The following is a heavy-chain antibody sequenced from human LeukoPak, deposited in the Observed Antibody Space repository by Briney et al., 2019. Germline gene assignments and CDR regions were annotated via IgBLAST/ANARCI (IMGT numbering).Heavy chain of an antibody. D-gene: IGHD1-26*01. J-gene: IGHJ4*02. Sequence: PSETLSLTCAVYSGSFSGYYWSWIRQPPGKGLEWIGEINHSGSTNYNPSLRSRVTISVDTSKNQFSLKLSSVTAADTAVYYCARMGVGARPFDYWGQGTLVTVSS. CDR1: SGSFSGYY. CDR3: ARMGVGARPFDY. CDR2: INHSGST. V-gene: IGHV4-34*01.